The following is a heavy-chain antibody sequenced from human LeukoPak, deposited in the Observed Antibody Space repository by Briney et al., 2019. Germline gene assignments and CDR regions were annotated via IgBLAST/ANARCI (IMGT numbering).Heavy chain of an antibody. J-gene: IGHJ4*02. V-gene: IGHV3-23*01. Sequence: GGSLRLSCSVSGFTFSNYAMHWVRQAPGKGLEWVSLISGGSGNIYYVDSVKGRFTISRDKSKNTLYVQMTSLRAEDTAIYYCAKGSDYYGSVTSKKTDWGQGTLVTVSS. CDR1: GFTFSNYA. CDR2: ISGGSGNI. CDR3: AKGSDYYGSVTSKKTD. D-gene: IGHD3-10*01.